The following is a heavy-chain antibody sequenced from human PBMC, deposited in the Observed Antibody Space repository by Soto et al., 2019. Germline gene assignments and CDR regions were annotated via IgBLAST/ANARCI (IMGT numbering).Heavy chain of an antibody. CDR2: IYPGDSET. J-gene: IGHJ6*02. D-gene: IGHD3-16*01. Sequence: GESLKISCKGSGYSFTSYWIGWVRQMPGKGLEWMGIIYPGDSETRYSPSFQTQITISADKSISTAYVQWSSLKASDTAMYYCARHPRIFDTANQISWGGMDVWGQGTTVTVSS. V-gene: IGHV5-51*01. CDR1: GYSFTSYW. CDR3: ARHPRIFDTANQISWGGMDV.